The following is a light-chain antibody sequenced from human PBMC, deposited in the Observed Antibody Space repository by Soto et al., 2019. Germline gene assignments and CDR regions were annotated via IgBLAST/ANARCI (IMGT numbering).Light chain of an antibody. Sequence: QSALTQPASVSGSPGQSITISCTGTNNDVGGYNYVSRYQQHPGKAPKLMIYEVSNRPLGVSNRFSGSKSGNTASLTISGLQAEDEADYFCSSYTSSSSPYVFGTGTKVTVL. V-gene: IGLV2-14*01. CDR3: SSYTSSSSPYV. J-gene: IGLJ1*01. CDR2: EVS. CDR1: NNDVGGYNY.